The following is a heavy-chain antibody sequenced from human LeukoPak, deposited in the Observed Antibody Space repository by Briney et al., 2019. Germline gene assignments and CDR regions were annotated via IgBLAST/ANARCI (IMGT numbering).Heavy chain of an antibody. CDR2: ISYDGSNK. Sequence: PGGSLRLSCAASGFTFSSYGMHWVRQAPGKWLEWVAVISYDGSNKYYADSVKGRFTISRDNSKNTLYLQMNSLRAEDTAVYYCARDHLSSGSSPDYYYYYYMDVWGKGTTVTISS. V-gene: IGHV3-30*03. J-gene: IGHJ6*03. CDR3: ARDHLSSGSSPDYYYYYYMDV. CDR1: GFTFSSYG. D-gene: IGHD6-19*01.